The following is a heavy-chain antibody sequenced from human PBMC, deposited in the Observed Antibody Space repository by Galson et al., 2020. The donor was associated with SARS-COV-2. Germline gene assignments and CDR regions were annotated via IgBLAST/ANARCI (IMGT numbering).Heavy chain of an antibody. CDR1: GYSISSGYY. CDR3: ARVGGITMIVVVTAPISYLDY. Sequence: ASETLSLTCTVSGYSISSGYYCGWIRQPPGKGLEWIGSIYHSGSTYYNPSLKSRVTISVDTTKNQFSLKLSTVTAADTAVYYCARVGGITMIVVVTAPISYLDYWGQGTLVTVSS. J-gene: IGHJ4*02. CDR2: IYHSGST. V-gene: IGHV4-38-2*02. D-gene: IGHD3-22*01.